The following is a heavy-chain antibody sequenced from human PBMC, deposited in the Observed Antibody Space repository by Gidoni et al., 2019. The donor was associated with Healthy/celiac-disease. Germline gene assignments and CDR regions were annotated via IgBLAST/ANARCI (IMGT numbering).Heavy chain of an antibody. CDR1: GFTFSSYA. D-gene: IGHD5-18*01. J-gene: IGHJ4*02. CDR3: ASRQLWLLVDY. Sequence: QVQLVESGGGVVQPGRSLRLSCAPSGFTFSSYAMHWVRQAPGKGLEWVAVISYDGSNKYYADSVKGRFTISRDNSKNTLYLQMNSLRAEDTAVYYCASRQLWLLVDYWGQGTLVTVSS. V-gene: IGHV3-30-3*01. CDR2: ISYDGSNK.